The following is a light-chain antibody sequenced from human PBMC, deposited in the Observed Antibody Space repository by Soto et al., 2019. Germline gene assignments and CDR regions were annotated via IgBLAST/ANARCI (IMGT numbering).Light chain of an antibody. J-gene: IGLJ1*01. V-gene: IGLV2-14*01. CDR3: SSYTSSSTPAV. Sequence: QSALTQPASVSGSPGQSITISCTGTSSDVGGYNSVSWYQQHPGKAPKLMIYEVSNRPSGVSNRFSGSKSGSTASLTISGLQAEDEADYYCSSYTSSSTPAVFGTGTKVTVL. CDR1: SSDVGGYNS. CDR2: EVS.